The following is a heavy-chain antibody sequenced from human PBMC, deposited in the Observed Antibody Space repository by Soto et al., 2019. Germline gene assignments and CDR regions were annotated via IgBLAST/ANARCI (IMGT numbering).Heavy chain of an antibody. CDR3: ARELERRRIGYGLEV. CDR1: VGSISSTSYY. D-gene: IGHD1-1*01. CDR2: LYSSGST. Sequence: SETLPLTCTVSVGSISSTSYYLGWIRQPPGKGLEWIGSLYSSGSTYSHPSLRSRVSISVDTSKSEFTLKLSSVTAADTAVYYCARELERRRIGYGLEVWGQGTTVTVSS. J-gene: IGHJ6*02. V-gene: IGHV4-39*02.